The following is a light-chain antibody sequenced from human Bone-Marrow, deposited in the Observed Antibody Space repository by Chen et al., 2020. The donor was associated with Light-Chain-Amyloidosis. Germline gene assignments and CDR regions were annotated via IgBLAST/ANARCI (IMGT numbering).Light chain of an antibody. V-gene: IGKV3-20*01. CDR1: QTISSNY. CDR3: QQHGTSPLT. J-gene: IGKJ4*01. Sequence: EIVLTQSPGTLSLSPGEGANRSCRASQTISSNYLTWYQQKFGQAPRLLIYGSSSRATGIPDSFTGSGSGTDFTLTINRLEPEDCAMYYCQQHGTSPLTFGGGTKVEIK. CDR2: GSS.